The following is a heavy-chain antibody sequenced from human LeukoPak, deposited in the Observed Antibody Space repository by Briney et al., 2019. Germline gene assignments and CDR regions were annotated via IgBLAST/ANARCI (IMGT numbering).Heavy chain of an antibody. J-gene: IGHJ1*01. CDR3: ATTVTAGTYRYFQH. Sequence: APVKVSCKASGYIFTTYAMHWVRQAPGQRLEWMGWINAGNGNTKYSQKFQGRVTITRDTSASTAYMELSSLRSEDTAVYYCATTVTAGTYRYFQHWGQGTLVTVSS. D-gene: IGHD4-17*01. V-gene: IGHV1-3*01. CDR1: GYIFTTYA. CDR2: INAGNGNT.